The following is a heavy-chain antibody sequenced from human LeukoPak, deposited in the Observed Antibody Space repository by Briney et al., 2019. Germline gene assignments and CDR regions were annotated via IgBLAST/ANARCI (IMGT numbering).Heavy chain of an antibody. D-gene: IGHD2-2*01. CDR2: ISYEGSYK. Sequence: GGSLRLSCTASGFSFSSYGMHWVRQAPGKGLEWVAVISYEGSYKYYTDSLKGRFTISRDNSKNTLYLQMNSLRPEDTAVYYCAKGISTTRSIDYWGQGTLVTVSS. CDR3: AKGISTTRSIDY. V-gene: IGHV3-30*18. CDR1: GFSFSSYG. J-gene: IGHJ4*02.